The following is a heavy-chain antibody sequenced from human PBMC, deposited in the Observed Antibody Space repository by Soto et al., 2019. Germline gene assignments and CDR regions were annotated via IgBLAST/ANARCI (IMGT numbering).Heavy chain of an antibody. J-gene: IGHJ6*02. D-gene: IGHD5-18*01. V-gene: IGHV3-7*01. Sequence: EAQLVESGGGLVQPGGSLRLSCAASGFIFSRDWMSWVRQTPEKGLEWVANINQDGSEIYYVDSVKGRFTISRDNAKSSLYLQMNSLRVEDTAVYYCAMSDTARAPDYNGVEVWGQGTTVTVSS. CDR1: GFIFSRDW. CDR3: AMSDTARAPDYNGVEV. CDR2: INQDGSEI.